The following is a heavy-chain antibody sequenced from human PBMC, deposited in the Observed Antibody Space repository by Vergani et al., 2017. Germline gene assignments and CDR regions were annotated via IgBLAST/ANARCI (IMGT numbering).Heavy chain of an antibody. Sequence: QVQLVESGGGVVQPGRSLRLSCAASGFTFSSYAMHWVRQAPGKGLEWVAVISYDGSNKYYADSVKGRFTISRDNSKNTLYLQMNSLRSEDTAVYYCARGGVVVVAATGDREFDYWGQGTLVTVSS. J-gene: IGHJ4*02. D-gene: IGHD2-15*01. V-gene: IGHV3-30*01. CDR1: GFTFSSYA. CDR2: ISYDGSNK. CDR3: ARGGVVVVAATGDREFDY.